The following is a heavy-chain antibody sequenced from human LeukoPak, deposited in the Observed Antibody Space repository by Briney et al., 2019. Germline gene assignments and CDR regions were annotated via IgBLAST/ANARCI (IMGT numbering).Heavy chain of an antibody. CDR1: GGSFSGYY. CDR3: ARLPVVVAATRPFDY. D-gene: IGHD2-15*01. CDR2: INHSGST. Sequence: SETLSLTCAVYGGSFSGYYWSWIRQPPGKGLEWIGEINHSGSTNYNPSLKSRVTISVDTSKNQFSLKLSSVTAADTAVYYCARLPVVVAATRPFDYWGQGTLVTVSS. J-gene: IGHJ4*02. V-gene: IGHV4-34*01.